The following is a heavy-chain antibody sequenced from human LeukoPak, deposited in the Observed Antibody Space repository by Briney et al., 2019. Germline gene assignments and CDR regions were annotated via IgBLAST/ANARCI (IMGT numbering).Heavy chain of an antibody. J-gene: IGHJ4*02. CDR3: AREGYSYGIPHDY. CDR1: GFTFSSYS. V-gene: IGHV3-21*01. Sequence: GGSLRLSCAASGFTFSSYSMNWVRQAPGEGLEWVSSISSSSSYIYYADSVKGRFTISRDNAKNSLYLQMNSLRAEDTAVYYCAREGYSYGIPHDYWGQGTLVTVSS. CDR2: ISSSSSYI. D-gene: IGHD5-18*01.